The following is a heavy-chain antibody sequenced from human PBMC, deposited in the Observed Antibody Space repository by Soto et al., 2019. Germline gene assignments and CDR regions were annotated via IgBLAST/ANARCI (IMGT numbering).Heavy chain of an antibody. CDR1: GGSISSGGYY. J-gene: IGHJ4*02. CDR3: ARVRGGLGNYTPLPSR. V-gene: IGHV4-31*03. Sequence: TLCLTCTVSGGSISSGGYYWSWIRQHPGKGLEWIGYIYYSGSTYYNPSLKSRVTISVDTSKNQFSLKLSSVTAADTAVYYCARVRGGLGNYTPLPSRWGQGTLVTVSS. D-gene: IGHD3-10*01. CDR2: IYYSGST.